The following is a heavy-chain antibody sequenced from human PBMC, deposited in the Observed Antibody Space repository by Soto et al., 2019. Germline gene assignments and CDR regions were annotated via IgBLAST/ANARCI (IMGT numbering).Heavy chain of an antibody. CDR3: SRDYAKYSYCFYGKDV. D-gene: IGHD2-21*02. J-gene: IGHJ6*04. CDR1: GFTFSSHA. V-gene: IGHV3-30-3*01. CDR2: ISYDGNKK. Sequence: PGGSLSLSCAASGFTFSSHALHWVRRAPGKGLEWVAVISYDGNKKDYADSVKGRFTISRDTSKNTLYLQVNSLRAEDSAVYYCSRDYAKYSYCFYGKDVWGKGVAVTVSS.